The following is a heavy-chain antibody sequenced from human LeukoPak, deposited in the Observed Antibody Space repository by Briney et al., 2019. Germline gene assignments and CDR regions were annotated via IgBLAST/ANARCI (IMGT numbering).Heavy chain of an antibody. J-gene: IGHJ6*03. CDR2: IIYSGST. CDR3: ARHYSGSCWYVYYDYNYIDV. V-gene: IGHV4-59*08. CDR1: GDSISSYY. Sequence: SETLSLTCTVSGDSISSYYWSWIRQPPGKGLEWIGYIIYSGSTNYNPSLKSRVTISVDTSKNQCSLKLSSVTAADTAVNYGARHYSGSCWYVYYDYNYIDVWGKGTTVTVSS. D-gene: IGHD6-19*01.